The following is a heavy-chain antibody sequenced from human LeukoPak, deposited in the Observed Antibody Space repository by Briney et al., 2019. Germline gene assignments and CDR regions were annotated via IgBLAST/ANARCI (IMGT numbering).Heavy chain of an antibody. CDR2: IYYSGST. CDR3: ARRFAPSRNDAFDI. D-gene: IGHD6-13*01. J-gene: IGHJ3*02. CDR1: GGSINSSSYY. V-gene: IGHV4-39*01. Sequence: PSETLSLTCTVSGGSINSSSYYWGWIRQPPGKGLEWIGTIYYSGSTYYTPSLKSRVTISVDTCKNHFSLKLSSVTASDTAVYYCARRFAPSRNDAFDIWGQGTMVTVSS.